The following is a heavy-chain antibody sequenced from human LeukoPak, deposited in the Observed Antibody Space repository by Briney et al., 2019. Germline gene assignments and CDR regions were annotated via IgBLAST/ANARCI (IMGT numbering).Heavy chain of an antibody. D-gene: IGHD3-10*01. J-gene: IGHJ4*02. V-gene: IGHV3-7*01. Sequence: PGGSLRLSCAASGFTFSSYSMNWVRQAPGKGLEWVANIKQDGSEKYYVDSVKGRFTISRDNANNSLYLQMNSLRAEDTAVYYCAKTYYYDSGSYWGQGTLVTVSS. CDR2: IKQDGSEK. CDR1: GFTFSSYS. CDR3: AKTYYYDSGSY.